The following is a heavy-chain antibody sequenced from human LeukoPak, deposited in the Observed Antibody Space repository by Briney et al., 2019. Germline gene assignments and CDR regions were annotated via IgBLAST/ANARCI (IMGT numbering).Heavy chain of an antibody. CDR1: GDSISSRSYY. Sequence: SETLSLTCTVSGDSISSRSYYWGWIRQPPGKGLEWIGSIYYSGSTHYNPSLKSRVIISVDTSKNQFSLKLSSVTAADTAVYYCARGATTGYFDWLAYDYWGQGILVTVSS. V-gene: IGHV4-39*07. J-gene: IGHJ4*02. D-gene: IGHD3-9*01. CDR2: IYYSGST. CDR3: ARGATTGYFDWLAYDY.